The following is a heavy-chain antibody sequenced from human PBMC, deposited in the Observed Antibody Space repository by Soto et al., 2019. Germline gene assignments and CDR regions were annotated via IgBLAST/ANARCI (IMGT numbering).Heavy chain of an antibody. D-gene: IGHD3-22*01. Sequence: PGGSLRLSCAASGFTFRNYWMHWVRQAPGKGLMWVSHIDSAGTSTTYADSVKGRFTISRDNAKNTLYLQMNSLRVEDTAVYYCARPTPDHSGWDAFDICGPGTMVTVSS. CDR3: ARPTPDHSGWDAFDI. CDR1: GFTFRNYW. V-gene: IGHV3-74*01. CDR2: IDSAGTST. J-gene: IGHJ3*02.